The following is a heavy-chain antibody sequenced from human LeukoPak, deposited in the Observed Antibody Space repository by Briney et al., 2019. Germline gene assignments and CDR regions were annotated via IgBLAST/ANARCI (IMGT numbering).Heavy chain of an antibody. J-gene: IGHJ6*03. D-gene: IGHD6-6*01. CDR1: GHTFTGYY. V-gene: IGHV1-2*06. CDR2: INPNSGGT. Sequence: ASVKVSCKASGHTFTGYYMHWGRQAPGQGLEWMGRINPNSGGTNYAQKFQGRVTMTRDTSISTAYMELSRLRSDDTAVYYCARVYISSSSYYYYYYMDVWGKGTTVTVSS. CDR3: ARVYISSSSYYYYYYMDV.